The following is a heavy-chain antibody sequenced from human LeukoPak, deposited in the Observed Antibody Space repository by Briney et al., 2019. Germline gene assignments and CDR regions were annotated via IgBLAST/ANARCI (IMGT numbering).Heavy chain of an antibody. Sequence: PGGSLRLSCAASGFTFSSYWMHSVRQAPGKGRVWVSRINSDGGSTSYADSVKGRFTISRDNAKNTLYLQMNSLRAEDTAVYYCARDTTIVVVPAAIGDFDYWGQGTLVTVSS. D-gene: IGHD2-2*02. CDR3: ARDTTIVVVPAAIGDFDY. CDR2: INSDGGST. CDR1: GFTFSSYW. V-gene: IGHV3-74*01. J-gene: IGHJ4*02.